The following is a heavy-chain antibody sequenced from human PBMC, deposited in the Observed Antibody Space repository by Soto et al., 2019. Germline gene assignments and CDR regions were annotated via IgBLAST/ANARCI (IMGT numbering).Heavy chain of an antibody. Sequence: VGSLRLSCASSVFTFSNYGMHCVRQAPGKGLEWVAIIWHDGNNKYYADSVRGRFIISRDNSKNRLYLQMNSLRAEDTAVYYCASDLVGASAYYGLDVWGQGTPVTVSS. V-gene: IGHV3-33*01. D-gene: IGHD1-26*01. CDR1: VFTFSNYG. CDR3: ASDLVGASAYYGLDV. J-gene: IGHJ6*02. CDR2: IWHDGNNK.